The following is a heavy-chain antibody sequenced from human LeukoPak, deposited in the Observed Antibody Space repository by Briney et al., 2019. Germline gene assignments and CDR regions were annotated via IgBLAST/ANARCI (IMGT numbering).Heavy chain of an antibody. CDR1: GFTFSSYW. CDR2: IYSGGST. D-gene: IGHD3-9*01. CDR3: ARSTIRYFDWLSDYFDY. V-gene: IGHV3-53*01. Sequence: GGSLRLSCAASGFTFSSYWMSWVRQAPGEGLDWVSVIYSGGSTYYADSVKVRFTISRDNSKNTLYLQMNSLRAEDTAVYYCARSTIRYFDWLSDYFDYWGQGTLVTVSS. J-gene: IGHJ4*02.